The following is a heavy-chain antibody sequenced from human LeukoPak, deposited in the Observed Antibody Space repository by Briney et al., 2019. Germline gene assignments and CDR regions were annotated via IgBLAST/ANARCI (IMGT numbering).Heavy chain of an antibody. D-gene: IGHD4-23*01. CDR1: GFTVSSNY. Sequence: PGGSLRLSCAASGFTVSSNYMSWVRQAPGKGLEWVSVIYSGGGSTYYADSVKGRFTISRDNSKNTLYLQMNSLRAEDTAVYYWARDYYGGNSEVISWHFDLWGRGTLVSVSS. J-gene: IGHJ2*01. CDR3: ARDYYGGNSEVISWHFDL. CDR2: IYSGGGST. V-gene: IGHV3-66*01.